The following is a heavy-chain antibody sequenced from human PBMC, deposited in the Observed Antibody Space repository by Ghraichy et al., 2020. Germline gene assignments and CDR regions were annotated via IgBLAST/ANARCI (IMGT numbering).Heavy chain of an antibody. CDR2: IKHSGST. V-gene: IGHV4-34*01. Sequence: SQTLSLTCAVYGGSFSGYYWSWIRQPPGKGLEWIGEIKHSGSTNYNPSLKSRVTISVDTSKNQFSLKLSSVTAADTAVYYCARGWSSGWRAWCQGTLVTVSS. CDR1: GGSFSGYY. D-gene: IGHD6-19*01. CDR3: ARGWSSGWRA. J-gene: IGHJ5*02.